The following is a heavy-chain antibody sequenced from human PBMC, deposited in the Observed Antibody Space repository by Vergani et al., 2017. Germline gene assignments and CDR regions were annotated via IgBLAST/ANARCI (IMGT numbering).Heavy chain of an antibody. CDR3: AKDGRENSDYGYFDY. D-gene: IGHD4-17*01. Sequence: QVQLVETGGGVVQPGGSLRLYCATSGFSFNTYGAHWVRQAPGKGLEWVAFIGYDGRIKYNVESVKGRFTIFRDTSKKTLSLQMRSLRADDTAVYYCAKDGRENSDYGYFDYWGQGTLVTVSS. CDR1: GFSFNTYG. J-gene: IGHJ4*02. CDR2: IGYDGRIK. V-gene: IGHV3-30*02.